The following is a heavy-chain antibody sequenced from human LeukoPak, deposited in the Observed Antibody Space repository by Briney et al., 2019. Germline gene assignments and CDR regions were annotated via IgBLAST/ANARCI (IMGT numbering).Heavy chain of an antibody. CDR2: ISGSGDIT. V-gene: IGHV3-23*01. J-gene: IGHJ4*02. Sequence: PGVSLRLSCAASGFTFSSYAMSWVRRAPGKGLEWVSTISGSGDITYYADSVKGRFTISRDNSKNTLYLQMNSLRAEDTALYYCAKDLGYSDYWGQGTLVTVSS. CDR3: AKDLGYSDY. CDR1: GFTFSSYA.